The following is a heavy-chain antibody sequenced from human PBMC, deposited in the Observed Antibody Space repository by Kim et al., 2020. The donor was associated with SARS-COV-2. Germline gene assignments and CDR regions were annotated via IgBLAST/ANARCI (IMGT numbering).Heavy chain of an antibody. CDR3: ARGRPGNYGGKLYYYGMDV. CDR2: TRNKANSYTT. D-gene: IGHD4-17*01. J-gene: IGHJ6*02. Sequence: GGSLRLSCAASGFTFSDHYMDWVRQAPGKGLEWVGRTRNKANSYTTEYAASVKGRFTISRDDSKNSLYLQMNSLKTEDTAVYYCARGRPGNYGGKLYYYGMDVWGQGTTVTVSS. CDR1: GFTFSDHY. V-gene: IGHV3-72*01.